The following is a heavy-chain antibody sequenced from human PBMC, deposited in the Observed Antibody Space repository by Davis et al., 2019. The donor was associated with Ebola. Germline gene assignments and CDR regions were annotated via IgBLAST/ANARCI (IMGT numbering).Heavy chain of an antibody. CDR2: ISAYNGNT. Sequence: AASVKVSCKASGYTFTGYDINWVRQAPGQGLEWMGWISAYNGNTNYAQKFQGRVTLTADKATNTAYMELSGLRFDDTAVYYCARGKWFDPWGQGTLVTVSS. V-gene: IGHV1-18*01. J-gene: IGHJ5*02. CDR3: ARGKWFDP. CDR1: GYTFTGYD.